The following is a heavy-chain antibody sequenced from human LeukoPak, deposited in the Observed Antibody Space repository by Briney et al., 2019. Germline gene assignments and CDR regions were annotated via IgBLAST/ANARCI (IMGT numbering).Heavy chain of an antibody. V-gene: IGHV4-34*01. CDR2: INHSGST. CDR3: ARRGGTGTFLWNY. Sequence: SETLSLTCAVYGGSFSGYYWSWIRQPPGKGLEWIGEINHSGSTNYNPSLKSRVTISVDTSKNQFSLKLSSVTAADTAVYYCARRGGTGTFLWNYWGQGTLVTVSS. D-gene: IGHD1/OR15-1a*01. CDR1: GGSFSGYY. J-gene: IGHJ4*02.